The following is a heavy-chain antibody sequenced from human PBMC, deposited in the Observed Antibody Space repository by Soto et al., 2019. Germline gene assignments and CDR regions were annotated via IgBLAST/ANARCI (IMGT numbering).Heavy chain of an antibody. CDR1: GDSISSTPYY. CDR3: ARLDDYNNCFDY. Sequence: QVQLQESGPGLVKPSETLPLTCTVSGDSISSTPYYWGWIRQPPGKGLEWIGTIYSTGSTYSNPSLKSRVTISEDTSKRQFSLKLSSVTAADTAVYYCARLDDYNNCFDYWGQGTLVTVSS. J-gene: IGHJ4*02. V-gene: IGHV4-39*01. CDR2: IYSTGST. D-gene: IGHD4-4*01.